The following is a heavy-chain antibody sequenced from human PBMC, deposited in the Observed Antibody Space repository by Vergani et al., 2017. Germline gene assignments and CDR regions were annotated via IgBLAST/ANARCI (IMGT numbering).Heavy chain of an antibody. D-gene: IGHD3-16*01. CDR2: IKQDGSEK. CDR3: ARPGQGGMLAPDY. J-gene: IGHJ4*02. CDR1: GFTFSSYW. V-gene: IGHV3-7*01. Sequence: EVQLVESGGGLVQPGGSLRLSCAASGFTFSSYWMSWVRQAPGKGLEWGANIKQDGSEKYYVDSVKGRFTISRDNAKNSLYLQMNSLRAEDTAVYYCARPGQGGMLAPDYWGQGTLVTVSS.